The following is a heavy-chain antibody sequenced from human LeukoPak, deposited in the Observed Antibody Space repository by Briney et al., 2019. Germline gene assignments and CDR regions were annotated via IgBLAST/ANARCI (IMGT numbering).Heavy chain of an antibody. Sequence: PGGSLRLSCAASGFTFSNYAMNWVRQTPGKGLEWVSIISGSGDSTYYADSVKGRFTISRDNSRNTLYLQMNSLRAEDTAVYYCARGVTGYCSGGSCPNYYYYYYMDVWGKGTTVTVSS. CDR3: ARGVTGYCSGGSCPNYYYYYYMDV. J-gene: IGHJ6*03. D-gene: IGHD2-15*01. CDR2: ISGSGDST. V-gene: IGHV3-23*01. CDR1: GFTFSNYA.